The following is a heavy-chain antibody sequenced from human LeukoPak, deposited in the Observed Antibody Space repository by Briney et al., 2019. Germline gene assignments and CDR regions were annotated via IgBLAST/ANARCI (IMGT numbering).Heavy chain of an antibody. CDR1: GGTFNNYA. D-gene: IGHD2-21*02. V-gene: IGHV1-69*04. CDR3: ARDSVLGCGGDCYTHFDY. CDR2: IIPILGIA. J-gene: IGHJ4*02. Sequence: SVKVSCKASGGTFNNYAFSWVRQAPGQGLEWMGRIIPILGIANYAQKFQGRVTITADKFTSTAYMELSSLGSEDTAVYYCARDSVLGCGGDCYTHFDYWGQGTLVTVSS.